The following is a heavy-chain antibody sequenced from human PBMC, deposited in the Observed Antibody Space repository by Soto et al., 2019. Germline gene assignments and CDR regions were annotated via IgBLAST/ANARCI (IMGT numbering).Heavy chain of an antibody. CDR1: GGSISSYY. CDR3: AREIKLGVDFWSGYRNWIDP. D-gene: IGHD3-3*01. V-gene: IGHV4-4*07. CDR2: IYTSGST. Sequence: PSETLSLTCTVSGGSISSYYWSWIRQPAGKGLEWIGRIYTSGSTNYNPSLKSRVTMSVDTSKNQFSLKLSSVTAADTAVYYCAREIKLGVDFWSGYRNWIDPWGQGTLVTVSS. J-gene: IGHJ5*02.